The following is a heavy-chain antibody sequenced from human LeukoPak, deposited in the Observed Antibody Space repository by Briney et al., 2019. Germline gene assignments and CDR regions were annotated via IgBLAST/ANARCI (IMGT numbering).Heavy chain of an antibody. V-gene: IGHV3-7*04. Sequence: TGGSLRLSCAASGFTFSSFWINWVRLAPLKGLEWVANINQDGSEKNYVESVRGRFTISRDNAKNSLFLQMNSLRSDDTAVYYCARGNWNAFDYWGQGTLVTVSS. J-gene: IGHJ4*02. CDR3: ARGNWNAFDY. D-gene: IGHD1-20*01. CDR1: GFTFSSFW. CDR2: INQDGSEK.